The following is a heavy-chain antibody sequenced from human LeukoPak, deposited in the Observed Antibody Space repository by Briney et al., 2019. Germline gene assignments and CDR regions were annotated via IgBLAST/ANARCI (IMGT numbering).Heavy chain of an antibody. CDR3: ASLGATPGRDY. D-gene: IGHD1-26*01. Sequence: SETLSLTCTVSGGSISSSSYHWGWIRQPPGKGLEWIGSIYYSGSTYYNPSLKSRVTISVDTSKNQFSLKLSSVTAADTAVYYCASLGATPGRDYWGQGTLVTVSS. V-gene: IGHV4-39*01. J-gene: IGHJ4*02. CDR1: GGSISSSSYH. CDR2: IYYSGST.